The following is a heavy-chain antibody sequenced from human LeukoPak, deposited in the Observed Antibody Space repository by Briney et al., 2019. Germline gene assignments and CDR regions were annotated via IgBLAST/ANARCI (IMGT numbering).Heavy chain of an antibody. D-gene: IGHD4-11*01. J-gene: IGHJ4*02. CDR2: ISAYNGNT. V-gene: IGHV1-18*01. CDR1: GYTFTNYG. CDR3: ARVGYSNYGPSFDY. Sequence: GASVTVSYKDSGYTFTNYGISWVRQAPGQGLEWVGWISAYNGNTNYAQKLQGRVTMTTDTSTSTAYMELRSLRSDDTAVYYCARVGYSNYGPSFDYWGQGTLVSVSS.